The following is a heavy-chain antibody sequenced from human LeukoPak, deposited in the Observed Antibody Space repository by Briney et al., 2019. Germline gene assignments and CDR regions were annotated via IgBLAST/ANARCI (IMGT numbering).Heavy chain of an antibody. CDR3: GRDRVVPAATFY. Sequence: PGGSLRLSCAASGFTFSSYWMGWVRQAPGKGLEWVANINQLGNEKNYVDSVNGRFTISRNNVDDSLFLEMNSLRVEGTAVYYCGRDRVVPAATFYWGQGALVTVSS. CDR1: GFTFSSYW. J-gene: IGHJ4*02. V-gene: IGHV3-7*01. D-gene: IGHD2-2*01. CDR2: INQLGNEK.